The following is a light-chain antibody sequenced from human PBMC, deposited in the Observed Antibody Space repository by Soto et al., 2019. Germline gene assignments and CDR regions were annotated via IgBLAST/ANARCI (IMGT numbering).Light chain of an antibody. CDR1: SSNIGSYT. CDR3: EVWHDSLNGVYV. V-gene: IGLV1-44*01. J-gene: IGLJ1*01. CDR2: SNN. Sequence: QSVLTQPPSASGTPGQRVTISCSGSSSNIGSYTVNWYQHLPGTAPKLLIYSNNQRPSGGPDRFSGSKSGTSASLDISGLQSEDAADYYCEVWHDSLNGVYVFGTGTKRTVL.